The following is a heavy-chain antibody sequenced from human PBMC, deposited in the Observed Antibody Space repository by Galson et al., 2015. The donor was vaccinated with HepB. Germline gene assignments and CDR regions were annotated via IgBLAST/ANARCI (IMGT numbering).Heavy chain of an antibody. D-gene: IGHD6-19*01. CDR2: IYYSGST. CDR3: ARSSPSSGRLDY. Sequence: ETLSLTCTVSGGSISSSSYYWGWIRQPPGKGLEWIGSIYYSGSTYYNPSLKSRVTISVDTSKNQFSLELSSVTAADTAVYYCARSSPSSGRLDYWSQGTLVTVSS. CDR1: GGSISSSSYY. J-gene: IGHJ4*02. V-gene: IGHV4-39*01.